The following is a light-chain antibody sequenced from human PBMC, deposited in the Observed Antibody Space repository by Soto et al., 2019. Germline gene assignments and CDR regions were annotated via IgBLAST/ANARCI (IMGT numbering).Light chain of an antibody. CDR3: GTWDTSLSAVV. CDR2: DNY. J-gene: IGLJ2*01. V-gene: IGLV1-51*01. Sequence: QSVLTQPPSVSAAPGQTVTLSCSGSSSNIGNNYVSWFQQFPGTAPKLLIYDNYKRPSGIPDRFSGSKSGTSATLGITGLQTGDEADYYCGTWDTSLSAVVFGGGTKLTVL. CDR1: SSNIGNNY.